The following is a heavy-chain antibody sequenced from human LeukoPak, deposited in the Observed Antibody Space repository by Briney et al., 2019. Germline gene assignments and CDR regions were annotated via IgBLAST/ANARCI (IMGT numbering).Heavy chain of an antibody. V-gene: IGHV3-66*01. J-gene: IGHJ4*02. CDR1: EFTVSSNY. CDR3: ARAPGFI. D-gene: IGHD3-10*01. Sequence: GGSLRLSCAASEFTVSSNYMSWVRQAPGKGLEWVSVIYSGGSTYYADSVKGRCTISRDNSKNTLYLQMNSLRAEGTAVYYCARAPGFIWGQGTLVTVSS. CDR2: IYSGGST.